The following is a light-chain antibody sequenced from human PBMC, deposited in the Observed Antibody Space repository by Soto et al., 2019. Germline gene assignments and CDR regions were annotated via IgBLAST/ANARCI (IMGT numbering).Light chain of an antibody. Sequence: AIQLTQSPSSLSASVGERVTITCRASQDISSALAWYQQKPGKAPKLLIYDASGLESGVPSRFSGSGSGTDFTLTISSLQPEDFAAYYCQQSFSIPLTFXGGTKLDIK. CDR1: QDISSA. CDR2: DAS. CDR3: QQSFSIPLT. J-gene: IGKJ4*01. V-gene: IGKV1-13*02.